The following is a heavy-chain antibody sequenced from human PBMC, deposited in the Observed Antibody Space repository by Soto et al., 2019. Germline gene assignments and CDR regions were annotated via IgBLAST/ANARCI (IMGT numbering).Heavy chain of an antibody. J-gene: IGHJ4*02. CDR1: GGTFSSYA. D-gene: IGHD5-18*01. V-gene: IGHV1-69*01. CDR2: IIPSFGTA. Sequence: QVKLVQSGAEVKKPGSSVKVSCKASGGTFSSYAISWVRQAPGQGLEWMGGIIPSFGTANYAQKFQGRVTITADESTRKAYMELSSLRSEDTALYYCAGVDKLGMATASWGQATLV. CDR3: AGVDKLGMATAS.